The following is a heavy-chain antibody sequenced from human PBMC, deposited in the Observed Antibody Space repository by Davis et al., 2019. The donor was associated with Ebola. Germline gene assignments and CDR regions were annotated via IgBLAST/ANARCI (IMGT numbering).Heavy chain of an antibody. Sequence: AASVKVSCKDSGYTFTSYAMHWVRQAPGQRLEWMGWINAGNGNTKYSQKFQGRVTITRDTSASTAYMELSSLRSEDTAVYYCARDSQGLGKRWLQLPPDYWGQGTLVTVSS. V-gene: IGHV1-3*01. CDR2: INAGNGNT. CDR1: GYTFTSYA. D-gene: IGHD5-24*01. CDR3: ARDSQGLGKRWLQLPPDY. J-gene: IGHJ4*02.